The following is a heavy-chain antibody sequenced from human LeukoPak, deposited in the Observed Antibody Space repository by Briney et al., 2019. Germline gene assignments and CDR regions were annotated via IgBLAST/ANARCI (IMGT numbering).Heavy chain of an antibody. J-gene: IGHJ4*02. CDR3: ARRFFKTASSYYFDY. Sequence: GESLKISCKGSGYSLTSYWIGWVRQMPGKGLEGRGIIYPGDSDTRYSPSFQGQVTISADKSISTAYLQWSSLKASDTAMYYCARRFFKTASSYYFDYWGQGTLVTVSS. V-gene: IGHV5-51*01. CDR1: GYSLTSYW. CDR2: IYPGDSDT. D-gene: IGHD3-3*01.